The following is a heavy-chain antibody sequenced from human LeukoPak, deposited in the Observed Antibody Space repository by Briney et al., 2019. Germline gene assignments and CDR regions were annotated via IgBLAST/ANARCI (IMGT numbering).Heavy chain of an antibody. CDR2: IRYDGSNK. D-gene: IGHD2-2*01. J-gene: IGHJ2*01. CDR1: GFTFSSYG. CDR3: AKDLVYCGSTSCYDDWYFDL. V-gene: IGHV3-30*02. Sequence: PGGSLRLSCAASGFTFSSYGMHWVRQAPGKGLEWVAFIRYDGSNKYYVDSAKGRFTISRDNSKNTLYLQMNSLRVEDTAVYYCAKDLVYCGSTSCYDDWYFDLWGRGTLVTVSS.